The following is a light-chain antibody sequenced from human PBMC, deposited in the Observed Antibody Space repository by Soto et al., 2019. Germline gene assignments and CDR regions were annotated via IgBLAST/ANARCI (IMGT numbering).Light chain of an antibody. CDR3: SSYTSSSTRV. CDR2: EVS. Sequence: QSVLTQPASVSGSPGQSIAISCIGTSSDVGAYDYVSWYQQHPDRAPKLMIYEVSNRPSGVSNRFSGSKSVNTATLTISGLQAEDEADYYRSSYTSSSTRVFGTGTKVTVL. V-gene: IGLV2-14*03. J-gene: IGLJ1*01. CDR1: SSDVGAYDY.